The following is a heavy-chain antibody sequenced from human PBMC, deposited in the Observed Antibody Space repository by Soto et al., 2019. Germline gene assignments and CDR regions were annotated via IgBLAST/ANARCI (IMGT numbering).Heavy chain of an antibody. CDR1: GGSVSSGSYY. Sequence: SETLSLTCTVSGGSVSSGSYYWSWIRQPPGKGLEWIGYIYYSGSTNYNPSLKSRVTISVDTSKNQFSLKLSSVTAADTAVYYCARARMPRGYSGYDSGVTYYYDSRTPSVGAFDIWGQGTMVTVSS. CDR2: IYYSGST. D-gene: IGHD5-12*01. J-gene: IGHJ3*02. V-gene: IGHV4-61*01. CDR3: ARARMPRGYSGYDSGVTYYYDSRTPSVGAFDI.